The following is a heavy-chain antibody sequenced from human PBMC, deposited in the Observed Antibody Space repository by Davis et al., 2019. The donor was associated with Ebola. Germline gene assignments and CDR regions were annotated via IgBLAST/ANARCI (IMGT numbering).Heavy chain of an antibody. Sequence: GESLKISCAASGFTFSSNSMNWVRQAPGKGLEYVSAISSNGGSTYYANSVKGRFTISRDNSKNTLYLQMGSLRAEDMAVYYCARGALVATIKYNWFDPWGQGTLVTVSS. CDR3: ARGALVATIKYNWFDP. CDR2: ISSNGGST. J-gene: IGHJ5*02. V-gene: IGHV3-64*01. CDR1: GFTFSSNS. D-gene: IGHD5-12*01.